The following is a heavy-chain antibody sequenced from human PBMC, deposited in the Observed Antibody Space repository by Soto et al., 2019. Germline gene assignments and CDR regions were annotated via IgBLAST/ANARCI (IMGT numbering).Heavy chain of an antibody. D-gene: IGHD1-26*01. CDR1: GFTFSSYG. CDR2: ISYDGSNK. V-gene: IGHV3-30*18. J-gene: IGHJ4*02. Sequence: QVRLVESGGCVVQPGRSLRLSCAASGFTFSSYGMHWVRQAPGKGLEWVAVISYDGSNKYYADSVKGRFTISRDNSKNTLYLQMNSLRAEDTAVYYCAKLYSGSYPGGDWGQGTLVTVSS. CDR3: AKLYSGSYPGGD.